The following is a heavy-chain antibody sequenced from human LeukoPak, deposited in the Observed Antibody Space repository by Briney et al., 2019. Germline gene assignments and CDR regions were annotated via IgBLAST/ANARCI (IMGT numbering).Heavy chain of an antibody. V-gene: IGHV3-23*01. CDR3: AKEGDSGTYGFFDY. CDR1: GLTFGNYA. Sequence: GGSLRLSCAASGLTFGNYAMSWVRQAPGKGLEWVSSISGSRGSTHYADSVKGRVTISRDNSKNTLYLQMNSLRAEDTALYYCAKEGDSGTYGFFDYWGQGTLVTVSS. D-gene: IGHD1-26*01. CDR2: ISGSRGST. J-gene: IGHJ4*02.